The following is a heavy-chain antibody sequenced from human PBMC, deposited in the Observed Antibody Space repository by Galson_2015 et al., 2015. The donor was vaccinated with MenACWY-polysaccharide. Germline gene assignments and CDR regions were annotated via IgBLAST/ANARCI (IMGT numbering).Heavy chain of an antibody. D-gene: IGHD2-21*01. CDR3: AREGSRIVFHAFDV. J-gene: IGHJ3*01. CDR2: IQYDGTNK. V-gene: IGHV3-33*01. Sequence: SLRLSCAASGLRFSGSGMHWVRQAPGKGLEWVAVIQYDGTNKVYADSVKGRFSISRDNSKNTLYLEMNSLRAEDTALYYCAREGSRIVFHAFDVWGRGTMVTVSS. CDR1: GLRFSGSG.